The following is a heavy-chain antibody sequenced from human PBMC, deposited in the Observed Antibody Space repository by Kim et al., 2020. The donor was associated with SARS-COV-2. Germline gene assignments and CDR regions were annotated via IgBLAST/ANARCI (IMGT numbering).Heavy chain of an antibody. CDR3: AKDRGGIPTAGAFDS. Sequence: DSVKGRFTIPRDNAKNSLYLQMSSLSADDTALYYCAKDRGGIPTAGAFDSWGQGTLVSVSS. V-gene: IGHV3-9*01. D-gene: IGHD6-13*01. J-gene: IGHJ4*02.